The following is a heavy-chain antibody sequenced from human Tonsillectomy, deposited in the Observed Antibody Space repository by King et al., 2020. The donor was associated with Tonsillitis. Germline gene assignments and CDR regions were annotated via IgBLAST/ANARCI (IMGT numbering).Heavy chain of an antibody. D-gene: IGHD1-26*01. CDR3: ARDLGRLSGIYSDY. Sequence: DVQLVESGGGLVKPGGSLRLSCGASGFSFSGYSMNWFRQPQGKGLEWVSFISSSSTYIEYADTVKGRFIISRDNAKNSLYLQMNSLRAEDTALYYCARDLGRLSGIYSDYWGQGTLVIVSS. J-gene: IGHJ4*02. CDR2: ISSSSTYI. V-gene: IGHV3-21*01. CDR1: GFSFSGYS.